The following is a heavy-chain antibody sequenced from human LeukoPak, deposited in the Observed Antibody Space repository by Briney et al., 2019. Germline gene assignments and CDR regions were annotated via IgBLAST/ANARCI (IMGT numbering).Heavy chain of an antibody. CDR3: TRRVDATRWYDP. CDR2: ISGDGSST. CDR1: AFTFSSYW. Sequence: PAGSLRLSCAASAFTFSSYWMHWVRQAPGEGLVWVSRISGDGSSTTYADSVKGRFIISRDNSKNTLYLQMDSLRAEDTAVYYCTRRVDATRWYDPWGQGTLVTVSS. V-gene: IGHV3-74*03. J-gene: IGHJ5*02. D-gene: IGHD2-15*01.